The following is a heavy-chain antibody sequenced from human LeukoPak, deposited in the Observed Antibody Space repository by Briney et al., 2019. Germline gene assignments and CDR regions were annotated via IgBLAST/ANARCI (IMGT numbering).Heavy chain of an antibody. Sequence: GGSLRLSCAASGFTFSSYWMSWVRQAPGKGLEWVANIKQDGSEKYYVDSVKGRFTISRDNAKNSLYLQMNSLRAEDTAVYYCARDLDYGPGAYYYGMDVWGQGTTVTVSS. CDR1: GFTFSSYW. CDR2: IKQDGSEK. J-gene: IGHJ6*02. CDR3: ARDLDYGPGAYYYGMDV. D-gene: IGHD4-17*01. V-gene: IGHV3-7*01.